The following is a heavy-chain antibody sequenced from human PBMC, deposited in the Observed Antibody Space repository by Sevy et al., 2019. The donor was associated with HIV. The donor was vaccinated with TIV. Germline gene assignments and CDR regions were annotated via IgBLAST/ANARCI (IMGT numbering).Heavy chain of an antibody. V-gene: IGHV3-30-3*01. CDR2: ISFDGTDK. J-gene: IGHJ3*01. Sequence: GSLRLSCAASGFTFSSYPMHWVRQAPGKGLEWVSFISFDGTDKYYADSVKDRFTITRDNSKNTLFLQMNSLRAEDTAFYYCVRETTMLPRGAFDFWGQGTMVTVSS. CDR3: VRETTMLPRGAFDF. D-gene: IGHD3-10*01. CDR1: GFTFSSYP.